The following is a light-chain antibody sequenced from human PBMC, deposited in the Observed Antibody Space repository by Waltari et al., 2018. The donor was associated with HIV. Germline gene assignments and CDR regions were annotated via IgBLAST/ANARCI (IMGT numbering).Light chain of an antibody. CDR1: SSDVGTYNY. CDR2: DVT. CDR3: CSYAGTYTRI. V-gene: IGLV2-11*01. Sequence: QSALTQPRSVSGSPGQSVTISCTGTSSDVGTYNYVSWYQQHPDKAPKLMIYDVTERPSGVPDRFSGSKSGNTASLTISGLQAEDEADYYCCSYAGTYTRIFGGGTKLTVL. J-gene: IGLJ2*01.